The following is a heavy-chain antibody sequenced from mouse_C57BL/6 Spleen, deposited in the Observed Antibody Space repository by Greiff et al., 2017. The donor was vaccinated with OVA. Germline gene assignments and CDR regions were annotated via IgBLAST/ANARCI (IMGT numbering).Heavy chain of an antibody. V-gene: IGHV1-55*01. CDR2: IYPGSGST. J-gene: IGHJ1*03. Sequence: QVQLQQPGAELVKPGASVKMSCKASGYTFTSYWITWVKQRPGQGLEWIGDIYPGSGSTNYNEKFKSKATLTVDTSSSTAYMQLSSLTSEDSAVYYWARRAHTSKGGYWYFDVWGTGTTVTVSS. D-gene: IGHD3-1*01. CDR3: ARRAHTSKGGYWYFDV. CDR1: GYTFTSYW.